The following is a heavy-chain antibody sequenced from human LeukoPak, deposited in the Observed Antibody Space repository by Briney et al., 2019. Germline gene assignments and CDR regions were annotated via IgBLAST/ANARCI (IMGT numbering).Heavy chain of an antibody. V-gene: IGHV1-2*02. CDR3: ARDRVIVVANNFDY. J-gene: IGHJ4*02. CDR2: INPNSGGT. D-gene: IGHD3-22*01. CDR1: GYTFTGYY. Sequence: ASVKVSCKASGYTFTGYYMHWVRQAPGQGLEWMGWINPNSGGTNYAQKFQGRVTMTRDTSISTAYMELSRLRSDDTAVYYCARDRVIVVANNFDYRGQGTLVTVSS.